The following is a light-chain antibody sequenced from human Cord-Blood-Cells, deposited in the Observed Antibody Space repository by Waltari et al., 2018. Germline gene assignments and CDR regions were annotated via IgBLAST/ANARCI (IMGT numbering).Light chain of an antibody. CDR3: QQYNNWHPWT. CDR1: QSVSSN. V-gene: IGKV3-15*01. Sequence: EIVITHSTATLSVSPGERATLSCRASQSVSSNLAWYQQKPGQAPRLRIYGASTRATGIPARSSGSGSGTEFTLTISSLESEDFADYYCQQYNNWHPWTFGQGTKVEIK. J-gene: IGKJ1*01. CDR2: GAS.